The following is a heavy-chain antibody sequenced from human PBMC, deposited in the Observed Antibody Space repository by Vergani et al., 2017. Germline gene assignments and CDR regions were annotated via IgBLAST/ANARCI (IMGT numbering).Heavy chain of an antibody. CDR1: GESIRSGSHY. J-gene: IGHJ4*02. V-gene: IGHV4-61*02. CDR2: IHTGGST. Sequence: QVKLQESGPGLLKPSQTLSLTCTVSGESIRSGSHYWSWIRQPAGKGPEWIGHIHTGGSTDLNPSFKSRVSISVDTSKSQFSLKLNSVTVADTAVYYCAXSGPYCTSGSCPAIWGQGTLVTVSS. D-gene: IGHD2-15*01. CDR3: AXSGPYCTSGSCPAI.